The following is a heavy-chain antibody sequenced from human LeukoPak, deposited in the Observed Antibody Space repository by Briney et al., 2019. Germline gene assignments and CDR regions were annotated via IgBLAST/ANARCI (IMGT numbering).Heavy chain of an antibody. CDR1: GFTFSSYA. CDR3: AREGGGSCYSSVCYYYGMDV. V-gene: IGHV3-30*04. Sequence: PGRSLRLPCAASGFTFSSYAMHWVRQAPGKGLEWVAVISYDGSNKYYADSVKGRFTISRDNSKNTLYLQMNSLRAEDTAVYYCAREGGGSCYSSVCYYYGMDVWGKGTTVTVSS. J-gene: IGHJ6*04. CDR2: ISYDGSNK. D-gene: IGHD2-15*01.